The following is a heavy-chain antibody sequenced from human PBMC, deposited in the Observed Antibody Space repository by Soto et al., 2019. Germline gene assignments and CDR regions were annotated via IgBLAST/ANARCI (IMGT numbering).Heavy chain of an antibody. CDR3: TAHLREFSPLDY. D-gene: IGHD3-16*01. Sequence: EVQLVESGGDFVKPGGSLRVSCAVSGFSFSNSWMSWVRQAPGKGLEWVGRIKSGADGGTTDYTAPVKGRCTISRDDSKHTVFLQRNSQKTEDTGVYYCTAHLREFSPLDYWGQGTLVTVSS. J-gene: IGHJ4*02. CDR2: IKSGADGGTT. V-gene: IGHV3-15*01. CDR1: GFSFSNSW.